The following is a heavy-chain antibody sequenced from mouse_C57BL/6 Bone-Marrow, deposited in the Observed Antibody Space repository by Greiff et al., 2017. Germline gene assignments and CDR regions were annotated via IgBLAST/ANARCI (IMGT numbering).Heavy chain of an antibody. D-gene: IGHD3-2*02. CDR3: AREGQLRRSWFAY. CDR2: INPSSGYT. J-gene: IGHJ3*01. CDR1: GYTFTSYT. Sequence: QVQLKESGAELARPGASVKMSCKASGYTFTSYTMHWVKQRPGQGLEWIGYINPSSGYTKYNQKFKDKATLTADKSSSTAYMQLSSLTSEDSAVYYCAREGQLRRSWFAYWGQGTLVTVSA. V-gene: IGHV1-4*01.